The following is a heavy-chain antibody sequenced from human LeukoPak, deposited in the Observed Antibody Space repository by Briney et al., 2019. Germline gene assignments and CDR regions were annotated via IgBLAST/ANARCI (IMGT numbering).Heavy chain of an antibody. CDR1: GRSISSYY. V-gene: IGHV4-59*01. Sequence: ASQTLSLTCTFTGRSISSYYWSSIQQPPGKGLEWNGYIYYSWSTNYNPSLKRRVTISVDTSNNQFSLKLSFVTAADTAVYYCASQIVVVVAARAVAAVYFDYWGQVTLVTVSS. D-gene: IGHD2-15*01. CDR3: ASQIVVVVAARAVAAVYFDY. J-gene: IGHJ4*02. CDR2: IYYSWST.